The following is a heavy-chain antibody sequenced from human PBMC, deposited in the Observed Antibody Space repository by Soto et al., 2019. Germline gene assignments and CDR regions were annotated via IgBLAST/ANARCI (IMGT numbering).Heavy chain of an antibody. V-gene: IGHV4-31*03. Sequence: PSETLSLTCSVSGGSFSSDSFIWSWVRQFPGKGLEWIGYINYSGTTYYNPSLRSRITMSVDTSKNQFSLNLSSVTAADTAVYYCARDHKWDGMDVWGRGTTVTVSS. J-gene: IGHJ6*02. CDR1: GGSFSSDSFI. D-gene: IGHD1-26*01. CDR3: ARDHKWDGMDV. CDR2: INYSGTT.